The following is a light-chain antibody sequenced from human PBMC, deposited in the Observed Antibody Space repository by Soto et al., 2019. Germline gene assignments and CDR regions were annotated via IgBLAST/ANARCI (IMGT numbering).Light chain of an antibody. CDR2: KAS. CDR1: QSISSW. Sequence: DIQMTQSPSTLSASVGDRVTITCRASQSISSWLAWYQQKPGKATNLLIYKASSLERRVPSRFSGSGSGTEFTLTISSLQPDDFATYYCQQYNSYPWTFGQATKVDIK. CDR3: QQYNSYPWT. V-gene: IGKV1-5*03. J-gene: IGKJ1*01.